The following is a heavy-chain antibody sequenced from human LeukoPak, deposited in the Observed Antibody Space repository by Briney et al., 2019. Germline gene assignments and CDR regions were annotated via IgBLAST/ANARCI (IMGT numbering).Heavy chain of an antibody. Sequence: PSETLSLTCTVSGGSISSYYWSWIRQPPGKGLEWIGYIYYSGSTNYNPSLKSRVTISVDTSKNQFSLKLSSVTAADTAVYYCARAGPYSSSWYGTGRSDRSMDVWGQGTTVTVSS. CDR2: IYYSGST. D-gene: IGHD6-13*01. CDR1: GGSISSYY. J-gene: IGHJ6*02. V-gene: IGHV4-59*08. CDR3: ARAGPYSSSWYGTGRSDRSMDV.